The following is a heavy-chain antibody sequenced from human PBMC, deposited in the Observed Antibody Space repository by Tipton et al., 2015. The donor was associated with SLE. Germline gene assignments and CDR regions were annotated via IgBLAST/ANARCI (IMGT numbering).Heavy chain of an antibody. J-gene: IGHJ6*03. CDR3: ARQVGWKGYYYYYMDV. D-gene: IGHD1-1*01. CDR2: IYYSGST. V-gene: IGHV4-39*01. Sequence: TLSLTCTVSGGSISSRSYYWGWIRQPPGKGLEWIGIIYYSGSTYYNPSLKSRVTISVDTSKNQFSLKLSSVTAADTAVYYCARQVGWKGYYYYYMDVWGKGTTVTVSS. CDR1: GGSISSRSYY.